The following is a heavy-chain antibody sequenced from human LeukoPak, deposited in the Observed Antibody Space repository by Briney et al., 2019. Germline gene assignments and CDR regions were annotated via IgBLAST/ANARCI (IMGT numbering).Heavy chain of an antibody. Sequence: SETLSLTCTVSGGSISSYYWSWIRQSPGKGLEWIGYIYYSGSTNYNPSLKSRVTISVDTSKNQFSLKLSSVTAADTAVYYCATLGLRFRAFDIWGQGTMVTVSS. V-gene: IGHV4-59*08. CDR1: GGSISSYY. CDR3: ATLGLRFRAFDI. J-gene: IGHJ3*02. CDR2: IYYSGST. D-gene: IGHD5-12*01.